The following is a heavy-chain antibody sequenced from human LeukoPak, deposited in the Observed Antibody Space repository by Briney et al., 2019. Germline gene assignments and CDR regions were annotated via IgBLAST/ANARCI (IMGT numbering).Heavy chain of an antibody. D-gene: IGHD2-8*02. J-gene: IGHJ4*02. V-gene: IGHV3-23*01. CDR3: ARDLTGKYYIAY. Sequence: GGSLRLSCRASGFSFTTYSMNWVRQAPGKGLEWVSVIRAEGHRTYYADSVKGRFTISRDNSNNMLYLQMNSLRAEDTALYSCARDLTGKYYIAYWGQGTLVTVSS. CDR1: GFSFTTYS. CDR2: IRAEGHRT.